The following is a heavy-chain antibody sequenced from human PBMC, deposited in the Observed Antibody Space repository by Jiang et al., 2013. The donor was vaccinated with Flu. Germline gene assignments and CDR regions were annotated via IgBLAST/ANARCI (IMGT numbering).Heavy chain of an antibody. V-gene: IGHV4-34*01. J-gene: IGHJ4*02. CDR1: GGSFSGYY. CDR2: INHSGST. D-gene: IGHD4-17*01. Sequence: LLKPSETLSLTCAVYGGSFSGYYWSWIRQPPGKGLEWIGEINHSGSTNYNPSLKSRVTISVDTSKNQFSLKLSSVTAADTAVYYCARVPTVTHNYFDYWGQGTLVTVSS. CDR3: ARVPTVTHNYFDY.